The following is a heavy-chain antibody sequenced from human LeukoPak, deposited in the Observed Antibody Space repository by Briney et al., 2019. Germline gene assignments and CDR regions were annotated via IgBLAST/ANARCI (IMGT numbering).Heavy chain of an antibody. V-gene: IGHV4-30-4*01. CDR2: IYYSGST. J-gene: IGHJ4*02. CDR1: GGSISSGDYY. D-gene: IGHD6-13*01. Sequence: PSETLSLTCTVSGGSISSGDYYWSWIRQPPGKGLEWIGYIYYSGSTDYNPSLKSRVTISVDTSKNQFSLKLSSVTAADTAVYYCARLNIIGSSPVHHFDYWGQGTLVTVSS. CDR3: ARLNIIGSSPVHHFDY.